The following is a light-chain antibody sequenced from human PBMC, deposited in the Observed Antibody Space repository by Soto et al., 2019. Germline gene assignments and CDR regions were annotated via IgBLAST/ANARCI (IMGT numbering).Light chain of an antibody. CDR1: HSISSW. Sequence: DIQMTVSPSTLSASVEDIVIITFRASHSISSWLAWYQQKPGKAPKLLIYKASSLESGVPSRLNGSGSVTELSLNISCLQPDNFAAYYCHQYNTYPWPFGRGTNVDIK. CDR2: KAS. V-gene: IGKV1-5*03. CDR3: HQYNTYPWP. J-gene: IGKJ1*01.